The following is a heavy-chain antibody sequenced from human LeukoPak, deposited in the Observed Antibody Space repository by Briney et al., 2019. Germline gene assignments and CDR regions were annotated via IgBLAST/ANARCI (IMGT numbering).Heavy chain of an antibody. V-gene: IGHV3-30*02. CDR3: AKDLGYCSSASCYFDY. D-gene: IGHD2-2*01. CDR1: GFTFSSYG. J-gene: IGHJ4*02. CDR2: IRYDGSNK. Sequence: PGGSLRLSCAASGFTFSSYGMHWVRQAPGKGLEWVAFIRYDGSNKYYADSVKGRFTISRDNSKNTLYLQMNSLRAEDTAVYYCAKDLGYCSSASCYFDYWGQGTLVTVSS.